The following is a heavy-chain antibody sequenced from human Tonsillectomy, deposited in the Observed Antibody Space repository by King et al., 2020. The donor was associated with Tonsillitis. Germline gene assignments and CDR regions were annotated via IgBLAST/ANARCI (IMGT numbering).Heavy chain of an antibody. CDR3: AKDVGSYYYFDY. CDR2: ISGSGGST. Sequence: VQLVESGGGLVQPGGSLRLSCAPSGFTFSTYAMSWVRQAPGKGLEWVSAISGSGGSTYYADSVKGRFTISRDNSKNTLYLQMNSLRAEDTAVYYCAKDVGSYYYFDYWGQGTRVTVSS. D-gene: IGHD1-26*01. J-gene: IGHJ4*02. CDR1: GFTFSTYA. V-gene: IGHV3-23*04.